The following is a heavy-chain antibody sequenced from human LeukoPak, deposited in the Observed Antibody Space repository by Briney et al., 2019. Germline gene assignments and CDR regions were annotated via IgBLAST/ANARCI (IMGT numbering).Heavy chain of an antibody. CDR3: ARVGRSRGSLPNSYYYMVV. J-gene: IGHJ6*03. V-gene: IGHV1-69*05. CDR1: GDTFTGYG. D-gene: IGHD2-15*01. CDR2: IIPISVLA. Sequence: EAPGKASCRAYGDTFTGYGISWGGQAPGKGLEWRGGIIPISVLANYAQKLQGRVTITTDQSTSTACMELSSLSAEDTAVYYCARVGRSRGSLPNSYYYMVVWGKGTTVTVSS.